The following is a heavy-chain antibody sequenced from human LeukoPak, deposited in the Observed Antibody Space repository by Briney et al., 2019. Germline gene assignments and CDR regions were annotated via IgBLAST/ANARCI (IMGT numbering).Heavy chain of an antibody. CDR1: GFTFNNYG. CDR3: AKVRVGTAHFDY. CDR2: ISHDGSNN. J-gene: IGHJ4*02. Sequence: GGSLRLSCAASGFTFNNYGMHWVRQAPGKGLEWVVVISHDGSNNNYADSVKGRFTISRDNSKNTLYLQMNSLRPEDTAVYYCAKVRVGTAHFDYWGQGTLVTVSP. D-gene: IGHD2-15*01. V-gene: IGHV3-30*18.